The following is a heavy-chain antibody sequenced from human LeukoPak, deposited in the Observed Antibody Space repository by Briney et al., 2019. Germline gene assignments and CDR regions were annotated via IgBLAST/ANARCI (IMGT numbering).Heavy chain of an antibody. CDR3: ARARSSYGYGDAFDI. Sequence: GGSLRLSCAASGFTFSNYGMHWVRQAPGKGLEWVAFIRYDGSNKYYADSVKGRFTISRDNSKNTLYLQMNSLRAEDTAVYYCARARSSYGYGDAFDIWGRGTMVTVSS. CDR1: GFTFSNYG. CDR2: IRYDGSNK. V-gene: IGHV3-30*02. J-gene: IGHJ3*02. D-gene: IGHD5-18*01.